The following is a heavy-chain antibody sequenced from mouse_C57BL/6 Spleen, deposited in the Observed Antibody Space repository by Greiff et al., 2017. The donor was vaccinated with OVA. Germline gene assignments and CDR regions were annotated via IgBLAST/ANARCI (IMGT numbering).Heavy chain of an antibody. V-gene: IGHV1-42*01. CDR1: GYSFTGYY. CDR3: ARSPYDYDKGAWFAY. Sequence: VQLQQSGPELVKPGASVKISCKASGYSFTGYYMNWVKQSPEKSLEWIGEINPSTGGTTYNQKFKAKATLTVDKSSSTAYMQLKSLTSEDSAVYYCARSPYDYDKGAWFAYWGQGTLVTVS. D-gene: IGHD2-4*01. CDR2: INPSTGGT. J-gene: IGHJ3*01.